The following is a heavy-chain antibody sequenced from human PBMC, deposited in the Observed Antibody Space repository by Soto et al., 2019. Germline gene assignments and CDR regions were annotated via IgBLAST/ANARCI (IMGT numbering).Heavy chain of an antibody. CDR2: ISHDGSNK. CDR3: ARAKVHAGMGWDYKYYGRDV. J-gene: IGHJ6*02. CDR1: GFIFSTYA. V-gene: IGHV3-30-3*01. D-gene: IGHD5-18*01. Sequence: GGSLRLSCAASGFIFSTYAIHWVRQAPGKGPEWVAVISHDGSNKYHTDSVRGRFTISRDNSENTVYLQMNSLRVEDTAVYYCARAKVHAGMGWDYKYYGRDVWGQGTTVTVSS.